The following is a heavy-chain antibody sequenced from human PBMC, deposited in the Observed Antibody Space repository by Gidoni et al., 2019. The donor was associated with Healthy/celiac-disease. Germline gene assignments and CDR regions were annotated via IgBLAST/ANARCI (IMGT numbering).Heavy chain of an antibody. V-gene: IGHV3-66*02. D-gene: IGHD3-22*01. CDR1: GCTVSSNY. J-gene: IGHJ4*02. Sequence: EVQLVESGGGVVQPGGSLRISCAASGCTVSSNYMRWVRPAPGKGLGWVSVIYSGGSTYYAASVKGRFTISRDNSKNTLYLQMNSLRAEDTAVYYCARDEDDSSGYYEYWGQGTLVTVSS. CDR3: ARDEDDSSGYYEY. CDR2: IYSGGST.